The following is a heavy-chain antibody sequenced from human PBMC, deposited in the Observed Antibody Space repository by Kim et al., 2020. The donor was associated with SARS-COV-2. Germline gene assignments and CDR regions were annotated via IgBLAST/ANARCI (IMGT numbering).Heavy chain of an antibody. J-gene: IGHJ4*02. D-gene: IGHD3-3*01. V-gene: IGHV3-64D*06. Sequence: ADSVKGRFTISRDNSKNTLYLQMSSLRAEDTAVYYCVKGEHYDFWSGLDYWGQGTLVTVSS. CDR3: VKGEHYDFWSGLDY.